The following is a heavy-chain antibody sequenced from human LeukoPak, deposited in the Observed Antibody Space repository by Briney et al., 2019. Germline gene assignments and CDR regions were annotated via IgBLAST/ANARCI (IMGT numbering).Heavy chain of an antibody. V-gene: IGHV3-23*01. Sequence: GGSLRLSCAASGFTFSSYAMSWVRQAPGKGLEWVSAISGSGGSTYYADSVKRRFTISRDNSKNTLYLQMNSLRAEDTAVYYCAKDPNANPTGDYWGQGTLVTVSS. J-gene: IGHJ4*02. CDR3: AKDPNANPTGDY. CDR1: GFTFSSYA. CDR2: ISGSGGST.